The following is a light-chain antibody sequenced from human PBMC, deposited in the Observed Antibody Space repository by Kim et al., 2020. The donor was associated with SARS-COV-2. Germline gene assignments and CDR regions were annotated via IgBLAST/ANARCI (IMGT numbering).Light chain of an antibody. J-gene: IGKJ2*01. Sequence: DIVMTQSPDSLAVSLGERATINCKSSQSVLYSSNNKNYLAWYQQKPGQPPKLLIYWASTRESGVPDRFSGSGSGTDFTLAISSLQAEDVAVYYCQQYYSIPYTLGQGTKLEI. CDR2: WAS. CDR1: QSVLYSSNNKNY. CDR3: QQYYSIPYT. V-gene: IGKV4-1*01.